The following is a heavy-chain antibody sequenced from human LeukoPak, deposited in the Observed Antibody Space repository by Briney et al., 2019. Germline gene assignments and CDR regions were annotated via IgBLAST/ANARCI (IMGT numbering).Heavy chain of an antibody. Sequence: PGGSLRLSCVASGFTFSTDGMSWVRQAPGKGLEWVSSISSSSSYIYYADSVKGRFTISRDNAKNSLYLQMNSLRAEDTAVYYCARDYPYYDILTGYLPTYYFDYWGQGTLVTVSS. CDR2: ISSSSSYI. CDR1: GFTFSTDG. D-gene: IGHD3-9*01. J-gene: IGHJ4*02. V-gene: IGHV3-21*01. CDR3: ARDYPYYDILTGYLPTYYFDY.